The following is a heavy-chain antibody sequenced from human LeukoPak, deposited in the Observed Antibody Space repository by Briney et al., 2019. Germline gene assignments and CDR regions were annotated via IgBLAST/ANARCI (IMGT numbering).Heavy chain of an antibody. D-gene: IGHD1-1*01. CDR2: IWYDGSNK. V-gene: IGHV3-33*01. CDR1: GFTFSSYG. Sequence: HPGGSLRLSCAASGFTFSSYGMHWVRQAPGKGLEWVAVIWYDGSNKYYADSVKGRFTISRDNSKNTLYLQMNSLRAEDTAVYYCARERTGMYYFDYWGQGTLVTVSS. CDR3: ARERTGMYYFDY. J-gene: IGHJ4*02.